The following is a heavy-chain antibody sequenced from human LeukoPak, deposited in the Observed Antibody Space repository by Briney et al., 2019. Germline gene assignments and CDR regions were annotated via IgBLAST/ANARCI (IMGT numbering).Heavy chain of an antibody. Sequence: PGGSLRLSCAAPGFTFSNYAMSWVRQAPGKGLEWVSAILGSGGSTYYADSVKGRFTVSRDNSRSTLYSQMKSLRAEDTALYYCAKWGDYDVLTGYYVPDYWGQGTRVTVSS. CDR2: ILGSGGST. D-gene: IGHD3-9*01. CDR3: AKWGDYDVLTGYYVPDY. CDR1: GFTFSNYA. V-gene: IGHV3-23*01. J-gene: IGHJ4*02.